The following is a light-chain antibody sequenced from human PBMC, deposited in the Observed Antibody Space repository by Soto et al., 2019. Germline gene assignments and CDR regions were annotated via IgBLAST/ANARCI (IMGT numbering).Light chain of an antibody. CDR2: GAS. J-gene: IGKJ1*01. CDR1: QSISRN. V-gene: IGKV3-15*01. CDR3: LQCGASWT. Sequence: EIVMTPSPPTLSVSPGESAPLSCRASQSISRNLAWFQQKPGQAPTLLIFGASTRAAGIPARFSVSGSGTYFTPTVSRLEPEYFAVYYCLQCGASWTFGQGPKV.